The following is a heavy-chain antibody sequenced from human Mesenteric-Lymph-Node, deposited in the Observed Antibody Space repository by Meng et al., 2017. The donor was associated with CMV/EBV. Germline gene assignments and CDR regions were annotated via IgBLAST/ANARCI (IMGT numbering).Heavy chain of an antibody. D-gene: IGHD3-3*01. Sequence: SETLSLTCTVSGDSVSSRGNFWSWIRQPPGKGLEWIGYIYYSGSTNYNPSLKSRVTISVDTSKNQFSLKLSSVTAADTAVYYCARDYMGSAFFGWGQGTLVTVSS. J-gene: IGHJ4*02. CDR3: ARDYMGSAFFG. CDR1: GDSVSSRGNF. CDR2: IYYSGST. V-gene: IGHV4-61*08.